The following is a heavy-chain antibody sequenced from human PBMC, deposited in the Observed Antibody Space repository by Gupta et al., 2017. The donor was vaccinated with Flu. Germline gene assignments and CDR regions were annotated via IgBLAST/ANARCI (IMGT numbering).Heavy chain of an antibody. D-gene: IGHD1-7*01. CDR3: AKTGTTGYFYMDV. J-gene: IGHJ6*03. CDR1: G. V-gene: IGHV3-33*05. Sequence: GMNWVRQDPGKGLEWVAMISYDGDKTSYVDSVKGRFTVSRDNSRDTLYLQMNSLTDDDTAVYYCAKTGTTGYFYMDVWGNGTTVIVSS. CDR2: ISYDGDKT.